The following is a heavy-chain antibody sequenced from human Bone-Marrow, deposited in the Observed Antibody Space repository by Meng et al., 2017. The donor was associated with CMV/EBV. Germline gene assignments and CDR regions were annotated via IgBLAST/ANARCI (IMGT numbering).Heavy chain of an antibody. CDR2: IIPIFGTA. Sequence: SVKVSCKASGGTFSSYAISWVRQAPGQGLEWMGGIIPIFGTANYAQKFQGRVTITTDESTSTAYMELSSLRSEDTAVYYCARDRYCSSTSCLGPGFDPWGQGTRVTGSS. J-gene: IGHJ5*02. CDR3: ARDRYCSSTSCLGPGFDP. V-gene: IGHV1-69*05. D-gene: IGHD2-2*01. CDR1: GGTFSSYA.